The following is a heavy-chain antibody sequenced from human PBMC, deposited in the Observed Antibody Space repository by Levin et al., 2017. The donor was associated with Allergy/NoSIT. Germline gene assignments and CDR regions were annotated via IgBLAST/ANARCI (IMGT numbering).Heavy chain of an antibody. CDR2: INPSGGST. Sequence: GESLKISCKASGYTFTSYYMHWVRQAPGQGLEWMGIINPSGGSTSYAQKFQGRVTMTRDTSTSTVYMELSSLRSEDTAVYYCARVGQQLVLAFDIWGQGTMVTVSS. D-gene: IGHD6-13*01. V-gene: IGHV1-46*01. J-gene: IGHJ3*02. CDR3: ARVGQQLVLAFDI. CDR1: GYTFTSYY.